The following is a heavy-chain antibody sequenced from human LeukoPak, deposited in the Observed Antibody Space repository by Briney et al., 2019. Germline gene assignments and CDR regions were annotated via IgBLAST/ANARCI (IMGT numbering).Heavy chain of an antibody. D-gene: IGHD6-19*01. CDR3: VRQLAVPGPGYFDL. CDR2: INSNGGGP. Sequence: GGSLRLSCSASGFTFSSYAMHWDRQAPGKGLEYVSAINSNGGGPYYADSVKGRFTISRDNSKNTLYLQMSSLRAEDTAVYYCVRQLAVPGPGYFDLWGRGTLVTVSS. J-gene: IGHJ2*01. V-gene: IGHV3-64D*06. CDR1: GFTFSSYA.